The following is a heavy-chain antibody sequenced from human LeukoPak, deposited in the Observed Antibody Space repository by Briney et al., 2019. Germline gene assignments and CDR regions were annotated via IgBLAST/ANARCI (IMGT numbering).Heavy chain of an antibody. Sequence: GGSLRLSCAASGFTFSSYWMSWVRQAPGKGLEWVANIKEDGSEKRYVDSVKGRFTISRDNAKNSLYLQMNSLRAEDTAVYYCASDKIVGATKLDYWGQGTLVTVSS. CDR2: IKEDGSEK. V-gene: IGHV3-7*01. CDR1: GFTFSSYW. D-gene: IGHD1-26*01. J-gene: IGHJ4*02. CDR3: ASDKIVGATKLDY.